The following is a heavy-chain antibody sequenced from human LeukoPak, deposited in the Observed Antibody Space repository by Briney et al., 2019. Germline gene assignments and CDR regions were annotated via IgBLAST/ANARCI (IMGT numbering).Heavy chain of an antibody. CDR2: INPSGGST. CDR1: GYTFTSYY. Sequence: PSVKVSCKASGYTFTSYYMHWVRQAPGQGLEWMGIINPSGGSTSYAQKFQGRATMTRDTSTSTVYMELSSLRSEDTAVYYCARDLIPTTVTNWFDPGGQGTLVTVSS. J-gene: IGHJ5*02. CDR3: ARDLIPTTVTNWFDP. V-gene: IGHV1-46*01. D-gene: IGHD4-17*01.